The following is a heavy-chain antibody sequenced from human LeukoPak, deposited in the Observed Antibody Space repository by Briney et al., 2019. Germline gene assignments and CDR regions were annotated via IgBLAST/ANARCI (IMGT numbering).Heavy chain of an antibody. CDR3: ARDLYSGYDHKGGY. CDR1: GFIFSDYS. Sequence: GGSLRLSCAASGFIFSDYSMNWVRQAPGKGLEWVSYISSPSRTIDYADSVKGRFTISRDNAKNSLYLQMNSLRAEDTAVYYCARDLYSGYDHKGGYWGQGTLVTVSS. J-gene: IGHJ4*02. D-gene: IGHD5-12*01. V-gene: IGHV3-48*04. CDR2: ISSPSRTI.